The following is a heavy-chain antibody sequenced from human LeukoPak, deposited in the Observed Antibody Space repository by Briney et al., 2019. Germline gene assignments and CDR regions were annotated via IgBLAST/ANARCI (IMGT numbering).Heavy chain of an antibody. CDR2: ISSSGSNI. J-gene: IGHJ4*02. Sequence: GGSLRLSCAASGFTFNNYELNWVRQAPGKGLEWVSNISSSGSNIYYADSVKGRFIISRDNAKNSLYLQMNSLRAEDTAVYYCARETYSYDSSGNSPFDYCGQGTLVTVSS. V-gene: IGHV3-48*03. D-gene: IGHD3-22*01. CDR1: GFTFNNYE. CDR3: ARETYSYDSSGNSPFDY.